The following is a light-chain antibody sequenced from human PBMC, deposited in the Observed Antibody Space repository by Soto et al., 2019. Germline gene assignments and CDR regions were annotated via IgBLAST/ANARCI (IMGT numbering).Light chain of an antibody. J-gene: IGKJ1*01. CDR1: QTIGSW. Sequence: DIPMTQSPSTLSASVGDRVTVTCRASQTIGSWLAWYQQKPGRAPKLLIFDASSLESGVPSRFSGNGSGTEFTLTISGLQPDDFASYYCQQYNSYSGMFGQGTTGDIK. CDR3: QQYNSYSGM. V-gene: IGKV1-5*01. CDR2: DAS.